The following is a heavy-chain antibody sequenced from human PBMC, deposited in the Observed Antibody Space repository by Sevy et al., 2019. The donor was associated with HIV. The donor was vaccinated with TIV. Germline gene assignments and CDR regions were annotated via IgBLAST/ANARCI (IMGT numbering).Heavy chain of an antibody. V-gene: IGHV4-31*03. J-gene: IGHJ4*02. CDR1: GGSISSGGYY. Sequence: SETLSLTCTVSGGSISSGGYYWSWIRQHPGKGLEWIGYIYYSGSTYYNPSLKSRVTISVDTSKNQFSLKLSSVTAADTAVYYCARAVITMVRGILPYFDYWGQGTLVTVSS. CDR3: ARAVITMVRGILPYFDY. D-gene: IGHD3-10*01. CDR2: IYYSGST.